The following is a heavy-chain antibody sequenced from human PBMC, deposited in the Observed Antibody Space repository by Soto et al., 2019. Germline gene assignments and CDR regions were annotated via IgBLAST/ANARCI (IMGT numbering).Heavy chain of an antibody. J-gene: IGHJ6*02. Sequence: GESLKISCKGSGYSFTSYWIGWVRQMPGKGLEWMGIIYPGDSDTRYSPSFQGQVTISADKSISTAYLQWSSLKASDTAMYYCARLPIGYCSSTSCYAPPGDYDRYYYGMDVWGQGTTVTVSS. CDR3: ARLPIGYCSSTSCYAPPGDYDRYYYGMDV. V-gene: IGHV5-51*01. D-gene: IGHD2-2*01. CDR1: GYSFTSYW. CDR2: IYPGDSDT.